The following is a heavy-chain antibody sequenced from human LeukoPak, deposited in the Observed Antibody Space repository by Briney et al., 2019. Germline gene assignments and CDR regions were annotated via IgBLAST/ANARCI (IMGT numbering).Heavy chain of an antibody. D-gene: IGHD6-13*01. CDR2: IYYSGST. CDR1: GGSISSSSYY. J-gene: IGHJ4*02. V-gene: IGHV4-39*07. CDR3: ATAIPPMGYSSSWYYFDY. Sequence: SETLSLTCTVSGGSISSSSYYWGWIRQPPGKGLEWIGSIYYSGSTYYNPSLKSRVTISVDTSKNQFSLKLSSVTAADTAVYYCATAIPPMGYSSSWYYFDYWGQGTLVTVSS.